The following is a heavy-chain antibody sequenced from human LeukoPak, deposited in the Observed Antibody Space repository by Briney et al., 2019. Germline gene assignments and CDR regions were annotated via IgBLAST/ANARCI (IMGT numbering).Heavy chain of an antibody. CDR1: GFTFSSYG. CDR3: ARDGGLLYDSFHYYYYGMDV. V-gene: IGHV3-33*01. J-gene: IGHJ6*02. Sequence: GGSLRLSCAASGFTFSSYGMHWVRQAPGKGLGWVAVICYDGSNKYYADSVKGRFTISRDNSKNTLYLQMNSLRAEDTAVYYCARDGGLLYDSFHYYYYGMDVWGQGTTVTVSS. CDR2: ICYDGSNK. D-gene: IGHD2-2*02.